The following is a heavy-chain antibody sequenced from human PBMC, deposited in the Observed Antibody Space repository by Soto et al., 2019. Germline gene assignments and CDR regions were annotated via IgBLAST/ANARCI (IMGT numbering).Heavy chain of an antibody. CDR1: GGSVSRGSYY. CDR2: IYYSGST. D-gene: IGHD3-3*01. Sequence: LSLTCTVSGGSVSRGSYYWSWIRAPPGKGLEWIGYIYYSGSTNYNPSPKSRVTISVNTSKNQFSLKLSSVTAADTAEYYCARLRFLEWLVNWFDPWGQGTLVTVSS. J-gene: IGHJ5*02. V-gene: IGHV4-61*01. CDR3: ARLRFLEWLVNWFDP.